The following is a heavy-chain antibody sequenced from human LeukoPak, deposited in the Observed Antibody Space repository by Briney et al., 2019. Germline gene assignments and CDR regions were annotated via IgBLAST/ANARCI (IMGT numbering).Heavy chain of an antibody. D-gene: IGHD3-22*01. CDR3: VRSHFMMVVSNDAFDI. Sequence: SGGSLRLSCAASGFTFSSYAMSWVRQAPGKGLEWVSAISGSGGSTYYADSVKGRFTISRDNSKNTLYLQMNSLRAEDTAVYYCVRSHFMMVVSNDAFDIWGQGTMVTVSS. J-gene: IGHJ3*02. CDR2: ISGSGGST. V-gene: IGHV3-23*01. CDR1: GFTFSSYA.